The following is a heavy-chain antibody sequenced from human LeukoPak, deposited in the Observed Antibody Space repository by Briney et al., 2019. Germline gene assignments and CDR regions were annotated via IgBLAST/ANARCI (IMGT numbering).Heavy chain of an antibody. Sequence: SETLSLTCTVSGGSISSYYWSWIRQPPGKGLEWIGYIYYSGSTNYNPSLKSRVTISVDTSKNQFFLKLSSVTAADTAVYYCARVPLYYDSSGVGWFDPWGQGTLVTVSS. V-gene: IGHV4-59*01. CDR2: IYYSGST. D-gene: IGHD3-22*01. CDR1: GGSISSYY. CDR3: ARVPLYYDSSGVGWFDP. J-gene: IGHJ5*02.